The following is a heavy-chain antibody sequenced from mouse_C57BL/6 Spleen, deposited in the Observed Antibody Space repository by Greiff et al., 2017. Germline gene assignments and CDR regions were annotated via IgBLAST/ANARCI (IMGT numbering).Heavy chain of an antibody. D-gene: IGHD2-4*01. V-gene: IGHV5-4*03. Sequence: DVMLVESGGGLVKPGGSLKLSCAASGFTFSSYAMSWVRQTPEKRLEWVATISDGGSYTYYPDNVKGRFTISRDNAKNNLYLQMSHLKSEDTAMYYCARAGYYDYDGFAYWGQGTRVTVSA. CDR1: GFTFSSYA. CDR3: ARAGYYDYDGFAY. J-gene: IGHJ3*01. CDR2: ISDGGSYT.